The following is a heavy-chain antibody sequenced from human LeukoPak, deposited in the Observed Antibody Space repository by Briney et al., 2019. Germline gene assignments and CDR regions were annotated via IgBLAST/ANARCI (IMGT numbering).Heavy chain of an antibody. V-gene: IGHV3-30*18. J-gene: IGHJ3*02. D-gene: IGHD1-14*01. CDR2: ISYDGSNK. Sequence: GGSLRLSCAASGFSFSSYGMHWVRQAPGKGLEWVAAISYDGSNKYYADSVKGRFTISRDNSKNTLYLQMNSLRAEDTAVYYCAKTGGVHAFDIWGQGTMVTVSS. CDR3: AKTGGVHAFDI. CDR1: GFSFSSYG.